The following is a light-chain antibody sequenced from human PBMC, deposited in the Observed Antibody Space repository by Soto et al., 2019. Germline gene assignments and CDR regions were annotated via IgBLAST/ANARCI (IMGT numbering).Light chain of an antibody. Sequence: EIVLTQSPATLSVSPWERVTLSCRASQSVSDNLAWYQQKPGQAPRLLIYGASIRATDIPARFSGSGSGTEFSLTISSLQPEDFATYYCQQVKSYPWTFGQGTKVDIK. J-gene: IGKJ1*01. CDR1: QSVSDN. CDR3: QQVKSYPWT. V-gene: IGKV3D-15*01. CDR2: GAS.